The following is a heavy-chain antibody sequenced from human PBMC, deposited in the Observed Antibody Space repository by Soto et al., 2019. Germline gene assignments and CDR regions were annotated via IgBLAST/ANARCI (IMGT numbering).Heavy chain of an antibody. V-gene: IGHV1-18*01. D-gene: IGHD3-16*02. J-gene: IGHJ4*02. CDR2: ISAYNGNT. CDR1: GYTFTSYG. CDR3: ARAYYDYIWGSYRPYYFDY. Sequence: QVQLVQSGAEVKKPGASVKVSCKASGYTFTSYGISWARQAPGQGLEWMGWISAYNGNTNYAQKLQGRVTMTTDTSTSTAYMELRSLRSDDTAVYYCARAYYDYIWGSYRPYYFDYWGQGTLVTVSS.